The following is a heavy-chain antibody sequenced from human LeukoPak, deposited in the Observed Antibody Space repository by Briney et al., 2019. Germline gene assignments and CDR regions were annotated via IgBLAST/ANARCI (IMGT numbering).Heavy chain of an antibody. D-gene: IGHD2-2*01. Sequence: GGSLRLSCAASGFTFSSSWMSWVRQPPGKGLEWVANIKQDGSETYYVDSVKGRFTISRDNAKNSLYLQMNSLRAEDTAVYYCARGTDIVVVPAALKYYYGMDVWGQGTTVTVSS. J-gene: IGHJ6*02. V-gene: IGHV3-7*01. CDR2: IKQDGSET. CDR1: GFTFSSSW. CDR3: ARGTDIVVVPAALKYYYGMDV.